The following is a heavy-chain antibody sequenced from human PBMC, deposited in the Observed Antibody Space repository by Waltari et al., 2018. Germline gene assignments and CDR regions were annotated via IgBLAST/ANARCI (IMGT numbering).Heavy chain of an antibody. CDR2: ISYNGAP. D-gene: IGHD5-12*01. V-gene: IGHV4-39*01. CDR3: ATYIGASVGTAAFDV. Sequence: QLQLQVSGPGLVKPSETLALTCSVSGGSITTNRHYWGWIRQPPGQGLEWIGTISYNGAPYSSPSLRGRLTLSRDTTMNQLSLKLGSVTAADTAVYYCATYIGASVGTAAFDVWGQGTMVTVSS. CDR1: GGSITTNRHY. J-gene: IGHJ3*01.